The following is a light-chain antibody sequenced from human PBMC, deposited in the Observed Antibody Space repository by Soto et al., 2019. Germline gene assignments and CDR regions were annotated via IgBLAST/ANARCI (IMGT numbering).Light chain of an antibody. CDR3: QQYGSSPIN. J-gene: IGKJ5*01. CDR1: QSVSSN. V-gene: IGKV3-20*01. Sequence: EIVMTQSPDTLSVSPGERSTLSCRASQSVSSNLAWYQQKPGQAPRLLIYGASSRATDIPDRFSGSGSRTDFTLTISRLEPEDSAVYYCQQYGSSPINFGQGTRLEIK. CDR2: GAS.